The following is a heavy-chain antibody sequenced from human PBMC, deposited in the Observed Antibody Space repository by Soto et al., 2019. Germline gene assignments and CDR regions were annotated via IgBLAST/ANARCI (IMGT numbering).Heavy chain of an antibody. Sequence: SETLSLTCGVSGDTISTGGYSWAWIRQPPGKALEWIGHTYHSGNPYYNPSLKSRVIISVDRSKNQFSLKVSSVTAADTAVYYCARVTYYYDSSGYYQGYAFDIWGQGTMVTVSS. CDR2: TYHSGNP. J-gene: IGHJ3*02. V-gene: IGHV4-30-2*01. D-gene: IGHD3-22*01. CDR1: GDTISTGGYS. CDR3: ARVTYYYDSSGYYQGYAFDI.